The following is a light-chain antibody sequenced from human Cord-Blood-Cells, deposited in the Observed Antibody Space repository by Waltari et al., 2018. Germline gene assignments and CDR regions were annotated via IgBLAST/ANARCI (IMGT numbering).Light chain of an antibody. J-gene: IGLJ1*01. V-gene: IGLV2-11*02. CDR1: SSDVGGYNN. CDR2: DVS. Sequence: QSALTHPRSVSGSPGQSVTISCTGTSSDVGGYNNVSWYQQHPGKAPKLMIYDVSKRPSGVPDRFSGSKSGNTASLTISGLQAEDEADYYCCSFAGSYTLIFGTGTKVTVL. CDR3: CSFAGSYTLI.